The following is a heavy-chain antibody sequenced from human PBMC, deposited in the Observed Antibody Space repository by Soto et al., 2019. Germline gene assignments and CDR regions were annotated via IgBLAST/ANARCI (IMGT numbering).Heavy chain of an antibody. V-gene: IGHV3-23*01. J-gene: IGHJ6*02. CDR3: AKVISPPYYDSSGFDYYYGMDV. D-gene: IGHD3-22*01. CDR2: ISGSGGST. Sequence: EVQLLESGGGLVQPGGSLRLSCAASGFTFSSYAMSWVRQAPGKGLAWVSAISGSGGSTYYADSVKGRFTISRDNSKNTLYLQMNSLRAEDTAVYYCAKVISPPYYDSSGFDYYYGMDVWGQGTTVAVSS. CDR1: GFTFSSYA.